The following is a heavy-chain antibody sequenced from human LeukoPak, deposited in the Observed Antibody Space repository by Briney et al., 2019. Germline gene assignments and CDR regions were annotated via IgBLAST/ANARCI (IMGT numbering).Heavy chain of an antibody. J-gene: IGHJ4*02. CDR3: TTRSGDFWSGFVN. CDR2: FDPEEAKM. V-gene: IGHV1-24*01. CDR1: GNSLSELS. Sequence: ASVKVSCKVSGNSLSELSIQWVRQAPGKGLECMGGFDPEEAKMVYAQNSQGRVTMTEDTSTQTAYMELSVLTSDDTAVYYCTTRSGDFWSGFVNWGQGSLVTVSS. D-gene: IGHD3-3*01.